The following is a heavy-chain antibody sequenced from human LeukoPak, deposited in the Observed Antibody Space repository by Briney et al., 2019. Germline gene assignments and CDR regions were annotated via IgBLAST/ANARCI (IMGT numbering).Heavy chain of an antibody. J-gene: IGHJ5*02. CDR2: ISAYNGKT. V-gene: IGHV1-18*01. D-gene: IGHD3-9*01. CDR1: GYTFTSYG. CDR3: ARGNDILTGYYNWFDP. Sequence: GASVKVSCKASGYTFTSYGISWVRQAPGQGLEWMGWISAYNGKTNYAQKLQGRVTMTTDTSTSTPYMELRSLRSDDTAVYYCARGNDILTGYYNWFDPWGQGTLVTVSS.